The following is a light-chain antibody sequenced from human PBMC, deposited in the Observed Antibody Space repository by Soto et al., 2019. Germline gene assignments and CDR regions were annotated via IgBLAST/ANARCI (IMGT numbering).Light chain of an antibody. Sequence: QSVLTQPASVSGSPGQSVTISCTGTSSDVGNYDLVSWYQLHPGKAPKLLIYEDIKRPSGVSNRFSGSKSGNTASLTISGRQAEDEADYYCCSYAGSTTFVVFGGGPSSPS. CDR3: CSYAGSTTFVV. J-gene: IGLJ2*01. V-gene: IGLV2-23*02. CDR2: EDI. CDR1: SSDVGNYDL.